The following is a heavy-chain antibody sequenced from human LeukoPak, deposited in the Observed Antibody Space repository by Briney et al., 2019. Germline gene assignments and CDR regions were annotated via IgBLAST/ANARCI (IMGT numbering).Heavy chain of an antibody. CDR1: GGSFSGYY. J-gene: IGHJ5*02. Sequence: SETLSLTCAVYGGSFSGYYWTWIRQPPGKGLEWIGEINHSGSTNYNPSLKSRVTISVDTSKSQFSLKLSSVTAADTAIYFCARRGLRFLESVKYSWFDPWGQGTLVTVSS. CDR2: INHSGST. V-gene: IGHV4-34*01. D-gene: IGHD3-3*01. CDR3: ARRGLRFLESVKYSWFDP.